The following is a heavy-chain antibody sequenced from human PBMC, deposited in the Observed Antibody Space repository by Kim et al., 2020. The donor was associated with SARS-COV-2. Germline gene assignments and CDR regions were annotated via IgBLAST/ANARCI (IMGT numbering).Heavy chain of an antibody. Sequence: GGSLRLSCAASGFTFSSYAMSWVRQAPGKGLEWVSAISGSGGSTYYADSVKGRFTISRDNSKNTLYLQMNSLRAEDTAVYYCAKDQGEVGWFGVWDAFDIWGQGTMVTVSS. J-gene: IGHJ3*02. CDR2: ISGSGGST. CDR3: AKDQGEVGWFGVWDAFDI. V-gene: IGHV3-23*01. D-gene: IGHD3-10*01. CDR1: GFTFSSYA.